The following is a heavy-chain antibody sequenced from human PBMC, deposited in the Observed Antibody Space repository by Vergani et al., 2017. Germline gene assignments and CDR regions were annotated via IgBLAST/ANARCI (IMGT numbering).Heavy chain of an antibody. CDR2: IYYSGST. CDR3: AREEERGDNFFDY. D-gene: IGHD3-16*01. J-gene: IGHJ4*02. CDR1: GGSISSGSYY. V-gene: IGHV4-61*01. Sequence: QVQLQESGPGLVKPSHTLSLTCTVSGGSISSGSYYWSWIRQPPGKGREWIGYIYYSGSTNYNPSLKSRVTISVDTSKNQFALKLSSVTAADTAVYYCAREEERGDNFFDYWGQGTLVTVSS.